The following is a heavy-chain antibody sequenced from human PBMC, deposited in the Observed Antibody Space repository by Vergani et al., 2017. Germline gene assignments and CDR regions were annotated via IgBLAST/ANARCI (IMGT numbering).Heavy chain of an antibody. CDR1: GGTFSSYA. CDR2: IIPIFGPA. D-gene: IGHD2-21*02. V-gene: IGHV1-69*13. Sequence: QVQLVQSGAEVKKPGSSVKVSCKASGGTFSSYAISWVRQAPGQGLEWMGRIIPIFGPANYAQKFQGRVTITADESTSTAYMELSSLRSEDTAVYYCARLGGAYCGGDCSSNWFDPWGQGTLVTVSS. CDR3: ARLGGAYCGGDCSSNWFDP. J-gene: IGHJ5*02.